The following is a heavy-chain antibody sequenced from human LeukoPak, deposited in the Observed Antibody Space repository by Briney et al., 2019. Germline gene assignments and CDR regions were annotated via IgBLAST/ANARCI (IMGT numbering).Heavy chain of an antibody. J-gene: IGHJ4*02. D-gene: IGHD4-17*01. Sequence: GGSLRLSCAASGFTFSSYAMSWVRQAPGKGLEWVSAISGSGGSTYYADSVKGRFTISRDNSKNTLYLQMNSLRAEDTAVYYCAKAYGFTRGRVTTLQPNFDYWGQGTLVTVSS. CDR3: AKAYGFTRGRVTTLQPNFDY. V-gene: IGHV3-23*01. CDR2: ISGSGGST. CDR1: GFTFSSYA.